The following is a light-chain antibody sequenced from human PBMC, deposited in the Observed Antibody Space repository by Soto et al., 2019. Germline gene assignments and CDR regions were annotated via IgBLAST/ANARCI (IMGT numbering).Light chain of an antibody. CDR1: QSISNF. CDR2: AAS. J-gene: IGKJ2*01. Sequence: DIQMTQSPSFMAASIGDRIIITCRASQSISNFLNWYQQKPGKAPKLLLYAASSFQSGVPSRFRCQGAAPDFTLTISSLQPEVFATYYCPDWYSTPPTFGQGIKLLIK. V-gene: IGKV1-39*01. CDR3: PDWYSTPPT.